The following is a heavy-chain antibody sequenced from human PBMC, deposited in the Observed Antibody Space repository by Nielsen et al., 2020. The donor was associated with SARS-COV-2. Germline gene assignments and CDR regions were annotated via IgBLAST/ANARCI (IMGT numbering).Heavy chain of an antibody. V-gene: IGHV4-39*07. CDR2: IYYSGST. Sequence: SETLSLTCTVSGDSISSNNYHWGWIRQPPGKGQEWIGTIYYSGSTYYNPSLKSRVTISVDTSKNQFSLRLSSVTAADTAVYYCAREKFYYDTSNRPYNWFDPWGQGTLVTVS. D-gene: IGHD3-22*01. CDR1: GDSISSNNYH. CDR3: AREKFYYDTSNRPYNWFDP. J-gene: IGHJ5*02.